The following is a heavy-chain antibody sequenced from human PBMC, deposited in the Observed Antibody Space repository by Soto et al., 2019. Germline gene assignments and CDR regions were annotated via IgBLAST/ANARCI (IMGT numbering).Heavy chain of an antibody. Sequence: GESLKISCKASGYSFTTSWIGWVRQMPGKGLEWMGIIFPSDSDTRYSPSFQVQVTISVDKSISTAYLQWSSLKASDTAMYYCARRPGSWFDPWGQGTLVTVSS. V-gene: IGHV5-51*01. D-gene: IGHD3-10*01. J-gene: IGHJ5*02. CDR1: GYSFTTSW. CDR3: ARRPGSWFDP. CDR2: IFPSDSDT.